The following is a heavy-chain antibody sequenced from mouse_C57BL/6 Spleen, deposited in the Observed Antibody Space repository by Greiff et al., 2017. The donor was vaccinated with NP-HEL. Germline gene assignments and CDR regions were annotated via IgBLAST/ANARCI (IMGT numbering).Heavy chain of an antibody. J-gene: IGHJ4*01. CDR3: ARPGIYYDYSYYAMDY. CDR2: INPSNGGT. CDR1: GYTFTSYW. V-gene: IGHV1-53*01. Sequence: VQLQQPGTELVKPGASVKLSCKASGYTFTSYWMHWVKQRPGQGLEWIGNINPSNGGTNYNEKFKSKATLTVDKSSSTAYMQLSSLTSEDSAVYYCARPGIYYDYSYYAMDYWGQGTSVTVSS. D-gene: IGHD2-4*01.